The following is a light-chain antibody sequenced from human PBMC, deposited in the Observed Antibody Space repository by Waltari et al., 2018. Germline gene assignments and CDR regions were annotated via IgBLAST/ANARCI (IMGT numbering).Light chain of an antibody. CDR3: QESHSSPPIT. V-gene: IGKV1-39*01. J-gene: IGKJ4*01. CDR2: VAS. Sequence: DIQMTQSPSSLSASVGDRITITCRASQSISTYLNWYQLKPGKAPKLLIYVASSLQSGVPSRFSGSGSGTDFTLTIXRLQPEDFATYXCQESHSSPPITFXGGTKVEL. CDR1: QSISTY.